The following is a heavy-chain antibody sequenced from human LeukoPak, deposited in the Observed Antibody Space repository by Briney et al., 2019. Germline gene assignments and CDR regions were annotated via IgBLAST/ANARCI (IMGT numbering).Heavy chain of an antibody. CDR3: AKGQVGATRKGWFDP. Sequence: GGSLRLSCAASGFTFSSYSMNWVRQAPGKGLEWVSSISSSSSYIYYADSVKGRFTISRDNSKNTLYLQMNSLRAEDTAVYYCAKGQVGATRKGWFDPWGQGTLVTVSS. J-gene: IGHJ5*02. D-gene: IGHD1-26*01. CDR1: GFTFSSYS. CDR2: ISSSSSYI. V-gene: IGHV3-21*04.